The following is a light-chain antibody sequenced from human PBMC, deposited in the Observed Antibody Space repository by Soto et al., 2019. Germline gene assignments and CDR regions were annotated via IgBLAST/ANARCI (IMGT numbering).Light chain of an antibody. V-gene: IGKV3-20*01. CDR2: GAS. CDR3: HQYYSSPTT. Sequence: IVLTQSRGTLSVSPGERATVSCRASQTVSSGFLAWYQQKVGQAPRLLIYGASTRATGIPDRFSGSGSGTDFTLTIDRLEPEDFAAYYCHQYYSSPTTFGGGTKVDI. CDR1: QTVSSGF. J-gene: IGKJ4*01.